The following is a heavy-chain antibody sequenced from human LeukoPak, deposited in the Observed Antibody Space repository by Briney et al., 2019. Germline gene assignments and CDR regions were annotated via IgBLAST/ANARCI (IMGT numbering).Heavy chain of an antibody. V-gene: IGHV3-23*01. CDR1: GFSLSNFG. CDR2: LSGSGGST. Sequence: GGSLRLSCAASGFSLSNFGMSWVRQAPGKGLEWVSGLSGSGGSTYYPDSVKGRFTISRDNSKNTLYLQMNSLRAEDTAVCYCAKDLRICAGDCRDAFDIWGQGTTVIVSP. CDR3: AKDLRICAGDCRDAFDI. D-gene: IGHD2-21*02. J-gene: IGHJ3*02.